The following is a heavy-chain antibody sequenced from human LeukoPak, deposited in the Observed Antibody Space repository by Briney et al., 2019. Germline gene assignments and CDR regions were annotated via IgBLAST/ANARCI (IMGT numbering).Heavy chain of an antibody. CDR2: ISGSGGST. Sequence: GGSLRLSCAASGFTFSSYAMSWVRQAPGKGLEWVSAISGSGGSTYYADSVKGRFTISRDNSQTTLYLQMNSLRAEDTAVYYCAKPDYDFWSGYGLQHWGQGTLVTVSS. CDR3: AKPDYDFWSGYGLQH. D-gene: IGHD3-3*01. J-gene: IGHJ1*01. V-gene: IGHV3-23*01. CDR1: GFTFSSYA.